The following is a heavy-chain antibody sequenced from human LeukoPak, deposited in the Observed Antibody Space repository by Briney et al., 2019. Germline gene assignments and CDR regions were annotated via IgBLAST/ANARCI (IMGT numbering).Heavy chain of an antibody. J-gene: IGHJ5*02. Sequence: ASVKVSCKASGYTFTSYDIDWVRQATGQGLEWMGWMNPNSGNTGYAQKFQGRVTITTDESTSTAYMELSSLRSEDTAVYYCARGRRRFDGSGSYDGWFDPWGQGTLVTVSS. CDR1: GYTFTSYD. V-gene: IGHV1-8*01. CDR3: ARGRRRFDGSGSYDGWFDP. CDR2: MNPNSGNT. D-gene: IGHD3-10*01.